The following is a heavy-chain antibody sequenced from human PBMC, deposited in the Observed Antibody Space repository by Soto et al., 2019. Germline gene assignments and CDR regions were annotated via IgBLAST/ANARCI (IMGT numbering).Heavy chain of an antibody. CDR2: ISGSGGST. V-gene: IGHV3-23*01. Sequence: GGSLRLSCAASGFTFSSYAMSWVRQAPGKGLEWVSAISGSGGSTYYADSVKGRFTISRDNSKNTLYLQMNSLRAEDTAVYYCANDGSGGWFAPWGQGTLVTVSS. D-gene: IGHD6-19*01. J-gene: IGHJ5*02. CDR1: GFTFSSYA. CDR3: ANDGSGGWFAP.